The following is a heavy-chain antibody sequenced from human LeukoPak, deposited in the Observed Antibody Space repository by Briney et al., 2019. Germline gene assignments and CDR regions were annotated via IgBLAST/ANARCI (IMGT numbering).Heavy chain of an antibody. CDR1: GYTFTSYD. Sequence: ASVKVSCKASGYTFTSYDINWVRQAPGQGLEWMGWINTHTGNPTYAQGFTGRFVFSLDTSVSTAYLKISSLKAEDTAVYYCARRGYSYGYYWFDPWGQGTLVTVSS. J-gene: IGHJ5*02. CDR3: ARRGYSYGYYWFDP. D-gene: IGHD5-18*01. CDR2: INTHTGNP. V-gene: IGHV7-4-1*02.